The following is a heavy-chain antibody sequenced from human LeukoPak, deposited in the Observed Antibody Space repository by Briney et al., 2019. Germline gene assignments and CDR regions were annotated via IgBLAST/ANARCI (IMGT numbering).Heavy chain of an antibody. CDR2: INHSGNT. V-gene: IGHV4-34*01. Sequence: SETLSLTCVVNGGTFSGYSWSWIRQPPGGGLEWIGEINHSGNTNYNPSPKSRVTISVDTSNNQFSLNLSSVTAADTAVYYCARGGVTIFGVVINEEYYFDYWGQGTLVTVSS. CDR3: ARGGVTIFGVVINEEYYFDY. D-gene: IGHD3-3*01. J-gene: IGHJ4*02. CDR1: GGTFSGYS.